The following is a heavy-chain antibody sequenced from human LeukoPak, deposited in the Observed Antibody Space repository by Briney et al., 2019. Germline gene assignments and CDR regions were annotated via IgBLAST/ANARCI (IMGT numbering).Heavy chain of an antibody. V-gene: IGHV4-59*08. CDR2: IYYSGST. D-gene: IGHD3-10*01. CDR1: GGSISGSY. CDR3: ARHMGGGLDY. Sequence: PSETLSLTCTVSGGSISGSYWSWIRQPPGKGLEWIGYIYYSGSTNYNPSLKSRVTISVDTSKNQFSLKLSSMTAADTAVYYCARHMGGGLDYWGQGTLVTVSS. J-gene: IGHJ4*02.